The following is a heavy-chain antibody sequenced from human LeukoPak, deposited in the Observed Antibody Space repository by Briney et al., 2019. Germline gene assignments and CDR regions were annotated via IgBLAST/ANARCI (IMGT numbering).Heavy chain of an antibody. V-gene: IGHV1-2*02. CDR2: INPNSGGT. Sequence: ASVKVSCKASGYTFTGYYMHWVRQAPGQGLEWMGWINPNSGGTNYAQKFQGRVAMTRDTSISTAYMELSRLRSDDTAVYYCARDLYGDYAFDYWGQGTLVTVSS. J-gene: IGHJ4*02. CDR1: GYTFTGYY. D-gene: IGHD4-17*01. CDR3: ARDLYGDYAFDY.